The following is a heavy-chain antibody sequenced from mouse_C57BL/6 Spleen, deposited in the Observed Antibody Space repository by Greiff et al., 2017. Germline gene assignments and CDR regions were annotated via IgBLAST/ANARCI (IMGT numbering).Heavy chain of an antibody. CDR3: ARSGYYYVYFDY. V-gene: IGHV1-80*01. D-gene: IGHD1-1*01. CDR2: IYPGDGDT. CDR1: GYAFSSYW. J-gene: IGHJ2*01. Sequence: QVQLKESGAELVKPGASVKISCKASGYAFSSYWMNWVKQRPGKGLEWIGQIYPGDGDTNYNGKFKGKATLTADKSSSTAYMQRSSLTSEDSAVYCCARSGYYYVYFDYWGQGTTLTVSS.